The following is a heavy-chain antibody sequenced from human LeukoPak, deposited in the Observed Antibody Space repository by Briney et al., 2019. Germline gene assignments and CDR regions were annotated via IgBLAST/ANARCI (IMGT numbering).Heavy chain of an antibody. Sequence: GGSLRLSCAASGLTVSSNYMSWVRQAPGKGLEWVSGIYRGGQTYYADSVKGRFTISRDNSTNTVYLQMNSLRADDTAVYYCAGGPSITMVRGGQWYYYMDVWGKGTTVTISS. CDR1: GLTVSSNY. V-gene: IGHV3-53*01. D-gene: IGHD3-10*01. CDR2: IYRGGQT. J-gene: IGHJ6*03. CDR3: AGGPSITMVRGGQWYYYMDV.